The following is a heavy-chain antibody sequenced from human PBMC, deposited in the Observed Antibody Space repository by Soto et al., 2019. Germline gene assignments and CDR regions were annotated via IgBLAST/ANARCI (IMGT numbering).Heavy chain of an antibody. CDR1: GFTFSDYY. Sequence: QVQLVESGGGLVKPGGSLRLSCAASGFTFSDYYRSWIRQAPGKGLEWVSYISSSGSTIYYADSVKGRFTISRDNAKNSLYLQMNSLRAEDTAVYYCASRGDDIWSGYYTGAFDIWGQRTMVTVSS. CDR2: ISSSGSTI. D-gene: IGHD3-3*01. V-gene: IGHV3-11*01. J-gene: IGHJ3*02. CDR3: ASRGDDIWSGYYTGAFDI.